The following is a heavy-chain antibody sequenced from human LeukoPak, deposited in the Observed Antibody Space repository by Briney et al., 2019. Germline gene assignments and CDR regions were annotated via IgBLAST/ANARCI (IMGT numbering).Heavy chain of an antibody. J-gene: IGHJ5*02. D-gene: IGHD6-19*01. CDR2: ISGSGGST. CDR3: ARAQTLSAVAGREDWFDP. V-gene: IGHV3-23*01. CDR1: GFTFSSYW. Sequence: GGSLRLSCAASGFTFSSYWMHWVRQAPGKGLEWVSAISGSGGSTYYADSVKGRFTISRDSSKNTLYLQMNSLRAEDTAVYYCARAQTLSAVAGREDWFDPWGQGTLVTVSS.